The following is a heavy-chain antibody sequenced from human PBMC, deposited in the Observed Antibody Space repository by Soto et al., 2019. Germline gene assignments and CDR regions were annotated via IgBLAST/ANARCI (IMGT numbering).Heavy chain of an antibody. CDR3: EKPQTARHYYYGMEV. CDR2: INPSGTTT. Sequence: QVQLVQSGAEVKKPGASVKVSCKASGYTFTSFYMHWVRQAPGQGLEWMGIINPSGTTTDYAQKFQGRVTMTRDTSTSTYYMELSSLTSEDTAVYYCEKPQTARHYYYGMEVWGQGTGVTVSS. J-gene: IGHJ6*02. CDR1: GYTFTSFY. V-gene: IGHV1-46*01.